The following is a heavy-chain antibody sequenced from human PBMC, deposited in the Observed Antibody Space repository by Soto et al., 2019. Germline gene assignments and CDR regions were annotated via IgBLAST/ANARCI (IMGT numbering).Heavy chain of an antibody. CDR3: AKEGLGCSGGSCYSTPRGFDY. CDR2: ISYDGSNK. D-gene: IGHD2-15*01. J-gene: IGHJ4*02. CDR1: GFTFSSYG. Sequence: GVSLRLSCAASGFTFSSYGMHWVRQAPGKGLEWVAVISYDGSNKYYADSVKGRFTISRDNSKNTLYLQMNSLRAEDTAVYYCAKEGLGCSGGSCYSTPRGFDYWGQGTLVTVSS. V-gene: IGHV3-30*18.